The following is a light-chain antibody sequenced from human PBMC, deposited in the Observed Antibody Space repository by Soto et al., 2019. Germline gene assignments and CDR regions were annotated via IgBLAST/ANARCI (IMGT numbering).Light chain of an antibody. V-gene: IGKV1-27*01. J-gene: IGKJ4*01. CDR1: QGIKNY. CDR2: AAS. CDR3: QRYYNAPFT. Sequence: DIQVTQYPSSLSASVGDRVTITCRASQGIKNYLAWYQQKPREIPKLLIYAASTLESGIPPRFSGSGSGTDFTLTINNLQPEDVATYYCQRYYNAPFTFGGGTKVEIK.